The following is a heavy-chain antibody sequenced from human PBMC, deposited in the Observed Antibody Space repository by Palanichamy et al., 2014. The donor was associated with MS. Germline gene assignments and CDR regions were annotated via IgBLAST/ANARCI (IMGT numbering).Heavy chain of an antibody. Sequence: VQLVESGGGVVQPGGSLRLSCAASGFTFSSYGMHWVRQAPGKGLEWVAFIRYDGSNKYYADSVKGRFTISRDNSKNTLYLQMNSLRAEDTAVYYCAKDSPLLGYCSSTSCYMGVFDYWGQGTLVTVSS. D-gene: IGHD2-2*02. J-gene: IGHJ4*02. CDR2: IRYDGSNK. CDR3: AKDSPLLGYCSSTSCYMGVFDY. CDR1: GFTFSSYG. V-gene: IGHV3-30*02.